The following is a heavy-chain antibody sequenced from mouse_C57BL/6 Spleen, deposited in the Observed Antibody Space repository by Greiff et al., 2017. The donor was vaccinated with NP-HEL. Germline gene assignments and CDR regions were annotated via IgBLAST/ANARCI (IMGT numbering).Heavy chain of an antibody. CDR3: ARGDNYGSSYVRYFDV. CDR2: ISSGSSTI. CDR1: GFTFSDYG. D-gene: IGHD1-1*01. V-gene: IGHV5-17*01. Sequence: EVQVVESGGGLVKPGGSLKLSCAASGFTFSDYGMHWVRQAPEKGLEWVAYISSGSSTIYYADTVKGRFTISRDNAKNTLFLQMTSLRSEDTAMYYCARGDNYGSSYVRYFDVWGTGTTVTVSS. J-gene: IGHJ1*03.